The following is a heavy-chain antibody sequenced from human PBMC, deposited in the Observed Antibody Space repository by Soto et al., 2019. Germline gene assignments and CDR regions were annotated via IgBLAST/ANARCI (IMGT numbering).Heavy chain of an antibody. Sequence: QVHLVQSGAEMKKPGASVKVSCKASGYTFNNYEIHWVRQAPGHGLQWLGWMNTNLNATDSPNAFRGRVFMTWNTSISTAYLEVRELKYDDTAIYYCAREVVEGRSVWLDPWGQGTLVSVSS. D-gene: IGHD2-15*01. CDR1: GYTFNNYE. V-gene: IGHV1-8*01. J-gene: IGHJ5*02. CDR2: MNTNLNAT. CDR3: AREVVEGRSVWLDP.